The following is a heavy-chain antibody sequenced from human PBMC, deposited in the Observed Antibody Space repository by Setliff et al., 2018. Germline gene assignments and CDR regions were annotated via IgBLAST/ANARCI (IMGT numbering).Heavy chain of an antibody. CDR2: ISSSGSTI. Sequence: GGSLRLSCAASGFTFSSYGMHWVCQAPGKGLEWVSYISSSGSTIYYADSVKGRFTISRDNAKNSLYLQMNSLRAEDTAMYYCARDLDTAMTRGAFDIWGQGTMVTVSS. CDR3: ARDLDTAMTRGAFDI. V-gene: IGHV3-48*04. D-gene: IGHD5-18*01. J-gene: IGHJ3*02. CDR1: GFTFSSYG.